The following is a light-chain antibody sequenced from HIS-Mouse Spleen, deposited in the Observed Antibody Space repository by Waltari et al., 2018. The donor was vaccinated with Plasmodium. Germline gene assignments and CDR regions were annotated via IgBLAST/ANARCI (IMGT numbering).Light chain of an antibody. Sequence: QSVLTQPPSASGTPGQRVTISCSGSSSNIGSNTVNWYQQLPGTAPKLLIYSNNQRPSGVPDRFPGSKSGTSASLAISGLQSEDEADYYCAAWDDGLNGVVFGGGTKLTVL. J-gene: IGLJ2*01. CDR3: AAWDDGLNGVV. V-gene: IGLV1-44*01. CDR2: SNN. CDR1: SSNIGSNT.